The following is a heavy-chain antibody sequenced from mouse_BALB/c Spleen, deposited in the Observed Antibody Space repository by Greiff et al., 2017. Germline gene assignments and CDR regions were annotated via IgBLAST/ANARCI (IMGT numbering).Heavy chain of an antibody. J-gene: IGHJ4*01. CDR1: GYSITSDYA. Sequence: ESGPGLVKPSQSLSLTCTVTGYSITSDYAWNWIRQFPGNKLEWMGYISYSGSTSYNPSLKSRISITRDTSKNQFFLQLNSVTTEDTATYYCARRASYGNYYYAMDYWGQGTSVTVSS. CDR2: ISYSGST. V-gene: IGHV3-2*02. D-gene: IGHD2-10*02. CDR3: ARRASYGNYYYAMDY.